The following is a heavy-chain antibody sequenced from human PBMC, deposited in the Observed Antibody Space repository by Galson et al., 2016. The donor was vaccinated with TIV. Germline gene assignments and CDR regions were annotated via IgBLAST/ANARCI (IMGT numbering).Heavy chain of an antibody. V-gene: IGHV4-34*01. CDR2: INHSEGT. D-gene: IGHD3-10*01. CDR1: GGSFKGYY. Sequence: ETLSLTCAVYGGSFKGYYWNWIRQPPGKGLEWIGEINHSEGTNYNPSLKSRLTMSVETSKNQFSLNLSSVTAADTAVYYCTRGRYESGSYYNNGFDYWGQGTVVTVSS. J-gene: IGHJ4*02. CDR3: TRGRYESGSYYNNGFDY.